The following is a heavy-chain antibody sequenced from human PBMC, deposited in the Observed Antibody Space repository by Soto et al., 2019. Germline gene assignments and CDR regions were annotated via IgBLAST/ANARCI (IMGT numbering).Heavy chain of an antibody. V-gene: IGHV3-23*01. Sequence: GGSLRLSCAASGFTFSSYAMSWVRQAPGKGLEWVSAISGSGGSTYYADSVKGRFTISRDNSKNTLYLQMNSLRAEDTAVYYCAKLPAYDFWSGYYPNYYYYMDVWGKGTTVTVSS. J-gene: IGHJ6*03. D-gene: IGHD3-3*01. CDR1: GFTFSSYA. CDR3: AKLPAYDFWSGYYPNYYYYMDV. CDR2: ISGSGGST.